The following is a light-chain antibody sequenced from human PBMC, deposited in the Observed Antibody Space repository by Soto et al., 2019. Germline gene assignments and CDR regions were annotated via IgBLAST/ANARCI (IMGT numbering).Light chain of an antibody. V-gene: IGLV2-8*01. Sequence: QSALTQPPSASGSPGQSVTISCTGTSSDVGGYNYVSWYQQHPGKAPKLMIYDVSKRPSGVLDRFSGSKSGNTVSLTVSGLQAEDEADYYCSSYAGSTVVFGGGTKLTVL. J-gene: IGLJ2*01. CDR2: DVS. CDR3: SSYAGSTVV. CDR1: SSDVGGYNY.